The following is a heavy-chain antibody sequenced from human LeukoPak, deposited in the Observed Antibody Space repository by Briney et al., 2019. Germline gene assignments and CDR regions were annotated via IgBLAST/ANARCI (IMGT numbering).Heavy chain of an antibody. V-gene: IGHV3-48*03. J-gene: IGHJ4*02. Sequence: GVSLRLSCAASGLTFSNYEMNWVRQAPGKGLEWISYISDGGGSRYYADSVKGRFTISRDNAKNSLYLQMNSLRAEDTAAYYCARRGYGSHFDYWGQGTLVTVSS. CDR1: GLTFSNYE. D-gene: IGHD4-17*01. CDR2: ISDGGGSR. CDR3: ARRGYGSHFDY.